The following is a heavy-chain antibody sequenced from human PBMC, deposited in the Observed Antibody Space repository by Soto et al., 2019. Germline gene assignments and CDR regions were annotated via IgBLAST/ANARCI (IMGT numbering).Heavy chain of an antibody. J-gene: IGHJ4*02. V-gene: IGHV3-30*18. CDR3: AKDNPTTAY. D-gene: IGHD5-12*01. CDR1: GFTFSGSG. Sequence: GGSLRLSCEASGFTFSGSGMHWVRQAPGKGLEWMALISYDGSDKYYADSVKGRFTISRDDSRNTLYLQMNSLRVEYSAMYYCAKDNPTTAYWGQGTLVTVSS. CDR2: ISYDGSDK.